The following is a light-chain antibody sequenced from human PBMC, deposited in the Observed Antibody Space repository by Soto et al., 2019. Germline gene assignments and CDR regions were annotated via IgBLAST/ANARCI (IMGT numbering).Light chain of an antibody. J-gene: IGKJ2*01. Sequence: EIVLTQSPGTLSLSPGERATLSCRASQSVSSSYLAWYQQKPGQAPRLLIFGASNRATGIPDRFSGGVSGTDFTLTISRLEPEDFALYICQQYGSSPYTFGLGTKVDIK. CDR1: QSVSSSY. CDR3: QQYGSSPYT. V-gene: IGKV3-20*01. CDR2: GAS.